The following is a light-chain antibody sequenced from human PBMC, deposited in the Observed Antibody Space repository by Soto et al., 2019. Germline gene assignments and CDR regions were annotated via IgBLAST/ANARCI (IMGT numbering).Light chain of an antibody. CDR2: EVS. CDR1: SSDVGGYKY. Sequence: QSVLTQPASVSGSPEQSITISCTGTSSDVGGYKYVSWYQQLPGRAPKLIISEVSNRPSGVSDRFTGSKSGNTASLTISGLQNEDEGDYYCSSYTSSSTSVVFGEGTKLTVL. J-gene: IGLJ2*01. CDR3: SSYTSSSTSVV. V-gene: IGLV2-14*01.